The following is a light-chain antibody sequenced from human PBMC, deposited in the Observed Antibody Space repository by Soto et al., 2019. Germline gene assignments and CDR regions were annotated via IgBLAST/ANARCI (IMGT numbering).Light chain of an antibody. CDR2: AAS. CDR1: QCIRND. J-gene: IGKJ1*01. V-gene: IGKV1-6*01. CDR3: LQDYSYPRT. Sequence: AIQMTQSPSSLSASVGDRVTITCRASQCIRNDLGWYQKKSGNAPRLLVYAASSLQSGVPSRFSGSGSGTEFSLTISRLQPEDFATYYCLQDYSYPRTFGQGTKVEIK.